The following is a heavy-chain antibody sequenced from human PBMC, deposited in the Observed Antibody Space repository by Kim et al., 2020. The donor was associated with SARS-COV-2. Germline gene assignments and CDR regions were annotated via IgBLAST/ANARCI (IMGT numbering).Heavy chain of an antibody. D-gene: IGHD4-17*01. CDR1: GYTFTSYY. CDR2: INPSGGST. V-gene: IGHV1-46*01. J-gene: IGHJ5*02. Sequence: ASVKVSCKASGYTFTSYYMHWVRQAPGQGLEWMGIINPSGGSTSYAQKFQGRVTMTRDTSTSTVYMELSSLRSEDTAVYYCARVVRDPNGDYDWFDPWGQGTLVTVSS. CDR3: ARVVRDPNGDYDWFDP.